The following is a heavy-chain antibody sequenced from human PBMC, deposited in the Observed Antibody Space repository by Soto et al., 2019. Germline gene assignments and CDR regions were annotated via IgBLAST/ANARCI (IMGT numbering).Heavy chain of an antibody. CDR2: IYYSGST. CDR1: GGSISGHY. V-gene: IGHV4-59*06. J-gene: IGHJ4*02. D-gene: IGHD3-10*01. Sequence: SETLSLTCNVSGGSISGHYWSWVRQTPGKGLEWIGYIYYSGSTYYNPSLKSRVTISVDTSKNQFSLKLSSVTAADTAVYYCARNARGNGPVDYWGQGTLVTVSS. CDR3: ARNARGNGPVDY.